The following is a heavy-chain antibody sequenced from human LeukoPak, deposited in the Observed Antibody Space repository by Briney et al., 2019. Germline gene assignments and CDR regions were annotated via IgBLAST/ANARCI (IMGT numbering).Heavy chain of an antibody. J-gene: IGHJ4*02. CDR3: TRVPDSSGYYYFDY. Sequence: GGSLRLSCAASGLTFSNYWMTWVRQAPGKGLEWVGFIRSKAYGGTTEYAASVKGRFTISRDDSKSIAYLQMNSLKTEDTAVYYCTRVPDSSGYYYFDYWGQGTLVTVSS. CDR2: IRSKAYGGTT. V-gene: IGHV3-49*04. D-gene: IGHD3-22*01. CDR1: GLTFSNYW.